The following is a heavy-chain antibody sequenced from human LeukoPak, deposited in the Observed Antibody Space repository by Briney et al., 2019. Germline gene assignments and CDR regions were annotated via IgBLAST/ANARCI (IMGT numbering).Heavy chain of an antibody. CDR2: IYPGDSDT. CDR1: GYSFTSFW. CDR3: ATALFSSTWYAGSDY. J-gene: IGHJ4*02. V-gene: IGHV5-51*01. Sequence: SGESLKISCKGSGYSFTSFWIGGVRQMPGKGLEWMGVIYPGDSDTRYSPSFQGQVTISADKSINTAYLQWSSLKASDTAMYYCATALFSSTWYAGSDYWGQGTLVTVSS. D-gene: IGHD6-13*01.